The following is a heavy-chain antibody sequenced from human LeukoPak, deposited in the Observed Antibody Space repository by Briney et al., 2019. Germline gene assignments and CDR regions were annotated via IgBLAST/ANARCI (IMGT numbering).Heavy chain of an antibody. CDR1: GGSISSYY. CDR2: VYYSGST. J-gene: IGHJ4*02. V-gene: IGHV4-59*01. CDR3: ARGTDFWSGYYFDY. D-gene: IGHD3-3*01. Sequence: PSETLSLTCTVSGGSISSYYWSWIRQPPGRGLEWIGYVYYSGSTSYNPSLKSRVTISVDTSKNQFSLKLSSVTAADTAVYYCARGTDFWSGYYFDYWGQGTLVTVSS.